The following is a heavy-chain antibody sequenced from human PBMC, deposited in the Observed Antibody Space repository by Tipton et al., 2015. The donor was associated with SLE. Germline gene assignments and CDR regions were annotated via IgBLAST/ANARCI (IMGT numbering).Heavy chain of an antibody. V-gene: IGHV4-59*12. CDR2: VHYSGST. Sequence: TLSLTCIVSGGSMTNYYWSWIRQPPGKGLEWIGYVHYSGSTNSNPSLQSRVTVSVDTSKNHFSLKLSSVTAADTAVYYCARDLTGLGFDYWGQGTLVTVSS. CDR3: ARDLTGLGFDY. J-gene: IGHJ4*02. CDR1: GGSMTNYY. D-gene: IGHD1-20*01.